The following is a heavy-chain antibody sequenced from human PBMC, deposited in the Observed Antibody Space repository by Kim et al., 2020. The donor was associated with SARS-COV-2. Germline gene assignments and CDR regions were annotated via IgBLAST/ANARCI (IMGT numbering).Heavy chain of an antibody. J-gene: IGHJ4*02. D-gene: IGHD3-22*01. V-gene: IGHV3-15*01. CDR3: TTDPKYYYDSSGYYYFDY. Sequence: KGKLTISRDDSKNTLYLQINSLKTEDTAVYYCTTDPKYYYDSSGYYYFDYWGQGTLVTVSS.